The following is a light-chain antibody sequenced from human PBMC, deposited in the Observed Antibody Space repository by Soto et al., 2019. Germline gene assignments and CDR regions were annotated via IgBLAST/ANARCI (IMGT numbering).Light chain of an antibody. CDR3: QQYGSSSWT. CDR2: DAS. Sequence: DIVLTQSPRTLSLSPGERATLSCRASQSVSYYLAWYQQKPGQAPRLLIYDASSRATGVPARFSGSGSGTDFTLTISRLEPEDFAVYYCQQYGSSSWTFGQG. V-gene: IGKV3-20*01. CDR1: QSVSYY. J-gene: IGKJ1*01.